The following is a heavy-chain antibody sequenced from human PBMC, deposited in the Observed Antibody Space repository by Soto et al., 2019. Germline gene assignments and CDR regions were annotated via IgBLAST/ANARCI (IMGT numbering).Heavy chain of an antibody. Sequence: EVQLVESGGGLVQPGGSLRLSCVVSGFTLSDHHIDWVRQAPGKGLEWVGRTKNKAQRYTTEYAASVKGRFTIPRDDSENSVYLQMNSLKTEDTAVYYCVRWDSGNPENWGQGTLVTVSS. D-gene: IGHD1-26*01. CDR1: GFTLSDHH. J-gene: IGHJ4*02. V-gene: IGHV3-72*01. CDR3: VRWDSGNPEN. CDR2: TKNKAQRYTT.